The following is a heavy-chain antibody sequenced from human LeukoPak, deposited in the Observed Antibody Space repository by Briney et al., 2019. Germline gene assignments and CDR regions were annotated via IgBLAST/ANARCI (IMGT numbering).Heavy chain of an antibody. J-gene: IGHJ3*02. V-gene: IGHV4-61*09. Sequence: SETLSLTCTVSGGSISSSSYYWSWIRQPAGKGLEWIGHIYTSGSTNYNPSLKSRVSMSVDTSKNQFSLRLSSVTAADTAVYYCASSGSISTYYYDSTWIPDAFDIWGQGTMVTVSS. D-gene: IGHD3-22*01. CDR3: ASSGSISTYYYDSTWIPDAFDI. CDR2: IYTSGST. CDR1: GGSISSSSYY.